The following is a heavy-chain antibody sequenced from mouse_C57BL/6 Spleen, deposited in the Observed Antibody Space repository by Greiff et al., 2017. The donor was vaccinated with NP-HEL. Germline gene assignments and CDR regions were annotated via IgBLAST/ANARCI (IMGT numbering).Heavy chain of an antibody. V-gene: IGHV5-16*01. Sequence: DVKLVESEGGLVQPGSSMKLSCTASGFTFSDYYMAWVRQVPEKGLEWVANINYDGSSTYYLDSLKSRFIISRANAKTILYLQMSILKSEDTATDYCARPVVPYWYFDVWGTGTTVTVSS. CDR1: GFTFSDYY. D-gene: IGHD1-1*01. J-gene: IGHJ1*03. CDR3: ARPVVPYWYFDV. CDR2: INYDGSST.